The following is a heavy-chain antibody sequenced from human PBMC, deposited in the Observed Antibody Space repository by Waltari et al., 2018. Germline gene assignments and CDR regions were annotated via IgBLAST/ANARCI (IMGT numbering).Heavy chain of an antibody. J-gene: IGHJ2*01. V-gene: IGHV3-7*01. CDR1: GFTFSSYW. CDR3: ARNADRTNNYWYLDL. D-gene: IGHD3-16*01. CDR2: IKQDGSEK. Sequence: VQLVESGGGLVQPGGSLRLSCAASGFTFSSYWMSWVRQAPGKGLEWVANIKQDGSEKYYVDSVKGRFTISRDNAKNSLYLQMNSLRAEDTAVYYCARNADRTNNYWYLDLWGRGTLVGVSS.